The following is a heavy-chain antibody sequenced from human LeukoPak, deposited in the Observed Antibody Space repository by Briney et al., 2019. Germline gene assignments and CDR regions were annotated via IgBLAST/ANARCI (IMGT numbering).Heavy chain of an antibody. J-gene: IGHJ1*01. CDR1: GGSISSSNC. D-gene: IGHD4-17*01. CDR2: IYHSGST. V-gene: IGHV4-4*02. CDR3: ARADYGDYDLRPEYCQH. Sequence: SETLSLTCAVSGGSISSSNCWSWVRQPPGKGLEWIGQIYHSGSTYYNPSLKSRVTISVDKSKNQFSLNLSSVTATDTAVYYCARADYGDYDLRPEYCQHWGQGTLVTVSS.